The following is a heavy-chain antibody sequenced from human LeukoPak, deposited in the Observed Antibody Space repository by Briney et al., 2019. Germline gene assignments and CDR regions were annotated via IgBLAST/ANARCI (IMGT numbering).Heavy chain of an antibody. CDR3: ARRAVGNSYYHSMDV. J-gene: IGHJ6*03. CDR2: ISAYNGNT. V-gene: IGHV1-18*03. Sequence: ASVKVSCKASGYTFTSYGISWVRQAPGQGLEWMGWISAYNGNTNYAQKLQGRVTMTTDTSTSTAYMELRSLRSDDMAVYYCARRAVGNSYYHSMDVWGKGTTVTVSS. CDR1: GYTFTSYG. D-gene: IGHD6-19*01.